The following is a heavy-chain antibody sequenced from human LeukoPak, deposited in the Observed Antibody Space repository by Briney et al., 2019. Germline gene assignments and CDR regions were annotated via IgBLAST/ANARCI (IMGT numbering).Heavy chain of an antibody. CDR2: IYTSGST. CDR3: ARCSGSGPDAFYI. CDR1: GGSISNYY. V-gene: IGHV4-4*07. J-gene: IGHJ3*02. Sequence: PSEALSLTCTVSGGSISNYYWSWIRQPAGKGLERVGRIYTSGSTNHNPSLKTRVTISVDTTNKQFSLKLSSVPAADTAVYYCARCSGSGPDAFYIWGPGKMVTVSS. D-gene: IGHD3-10*02.